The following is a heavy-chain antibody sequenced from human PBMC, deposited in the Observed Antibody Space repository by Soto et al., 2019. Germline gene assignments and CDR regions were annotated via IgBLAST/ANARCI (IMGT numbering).Heavy chain of an antibody. CDR1: GFTFSSYG. D-gene: IGHD3-3*01. CDR3: ARDSYYDVWSCSRHYYYYYMDV. V-gene: IGHV3-33*01. J-gene: IGHJ6*03. CDR2: IWCDGSNK. Sequence: QVQLVESGGGVVQPGRSLRLSCAASGFTFSSYGMHWVRQAPGKGLEWVAVIWCDGSNKYYADSVKGRFTISRDNSKNTLYLHMNSVRAEDTAVYYCARDSYYDVWSCSRHYYYYYMDVWGKGTPVTVSS.